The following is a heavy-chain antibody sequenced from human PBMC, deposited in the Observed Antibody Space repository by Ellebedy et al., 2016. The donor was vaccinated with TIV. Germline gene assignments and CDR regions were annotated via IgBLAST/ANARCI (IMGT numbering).Heavy chain of an antibody. V-gene: IGHV1-69*04. J-gene: IGHJ3*02. D-gene: IGHD6-19*01. Sequence: ASVKVSCKASVGTFSSYAISWVRQAPGQGLEWMGRIIPILGITNYAQKFQGRVTITADKSTSTAYMGVNRLRSEDTAVYYCARVEYSSGWYLEGAFDIWGQGTMVTVSS. CDR3: ARVEYSSGWYLEGAFDI. CDR1: VGTFSSYA. CDR2: IIPILGIT.